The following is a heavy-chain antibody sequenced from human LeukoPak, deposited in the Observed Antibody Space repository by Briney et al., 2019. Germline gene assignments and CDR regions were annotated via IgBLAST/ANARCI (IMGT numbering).Heavy chain of an antibody. V-gene: IGHV3-30*02. CDR3: ARENWDYDF. CDR1: GFTFSNYA. J-gene: IGHJ4*02. D-gene: IGHD7-27*01. Sequence: GGSLRLSCAASGFTFSNYAIHWVRQAPGKGLEWVASIRFNGNFYADYVKGRFTISRDNSKSTVSLQMDTLRTEDAALYYCARENWDYDFWGQGTLVTVSS. CDR2: IRFNGN.